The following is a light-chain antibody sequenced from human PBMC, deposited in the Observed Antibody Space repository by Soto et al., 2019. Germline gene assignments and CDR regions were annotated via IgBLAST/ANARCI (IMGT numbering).Light chain of an antibody. V-gene: IGLV2-8*01. CDR3: SSYTGGNPSYV. Sequence: QSALTQPPSAYGSPGQSVTISCTGTSSDVGGYDYVSWYQQHPGKAPKLMIYEVTIRPSGVSDRFSGSKSGNTASLTVSGLQAEDEDEYYCSSYTGGNPSYVFGTGTKLTVL. CDR1: SSDVGGYDY. CDR2: EVT. J-gene: IGLJ1*01.